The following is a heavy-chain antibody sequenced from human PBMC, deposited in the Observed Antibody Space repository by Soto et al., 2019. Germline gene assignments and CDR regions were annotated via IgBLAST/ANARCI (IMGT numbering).Heavy chain of an antibody. D-gene: IGHD3-22*01. CDR1: GFTFSNSA. CDR2: IWFDGSHE. V-gene: IGHV3-33*01. J-gene: IGHJ4*02. CDR3: ARAPLTIYDTSGYYEH. Sequence: PGGSLRLSCAASGFTFSNSAMHWVRQAPGKGLEWVAIIWFDGSHEYYADSVRGRFAISRDNSRDTLYLRMSSLRAEDTAVYYCARAPLTIYDTSGYYEHWGQGTLVTVSS.